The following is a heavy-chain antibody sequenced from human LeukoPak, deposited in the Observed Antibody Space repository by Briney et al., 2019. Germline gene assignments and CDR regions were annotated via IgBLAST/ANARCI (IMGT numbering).Heavy chain of an antibody. D-gene: IGHD6-19*01. CDR2: IYYSGST. V-gene: IGHV4-39*01. Sequence: PSETLSLTCTVSGGSISSSSYYWGWIRQPPGKGLEWIGSIYYSGSTYYNPSLKSRVTISVDTSKNQFSLKLSSVTAADTAVYYCARHPQWLVGKYFDYWGQGTLVTVSS. CDR3: ARHPQWLVGKYFDY. J-gene: IGHJ4*02. CDR1: GGSISSSSYY.